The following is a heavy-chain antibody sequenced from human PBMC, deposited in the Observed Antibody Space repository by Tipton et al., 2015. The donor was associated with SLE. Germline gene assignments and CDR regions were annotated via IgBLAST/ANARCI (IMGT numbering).Heavy chain of an antibody. CDR2: FSGSGANA. J-gene: IGHJ4*02. D-gene: IGHD3-10*01. CDR1: GFTLSNHW. V-gene: IGHV3-23*01. CDR3: VKDFSYFGSGNFDF. Sequence: SLRLSCAASGFTLSNHWMSWVRQAPGRGLEWVCSFSGSGANAYYAEAVKGRFTISRDNSKNTLHLQMNSLRGDDSARYFCVKDFSYFGSGNFDFWGQGTPVTVSS.